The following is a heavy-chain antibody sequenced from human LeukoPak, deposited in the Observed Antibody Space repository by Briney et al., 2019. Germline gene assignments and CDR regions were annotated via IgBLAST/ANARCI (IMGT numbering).Heavy chain of an antibody. CDR2: ISGSGGST. CDR1: GFTFSSYG. CDR3: ARDLAGHDY. J-gene: IGHJ4*02. D-gene: IGHD6-19*01. V-gene: IGHV3-23*01. Sequence: GGTLRLSCAASGFTFSSYGMSWVRQAPGKGLEWVSAISGSGGSTYFADSVKGRFTISRDNSKNTLYLQMNSLRAEDTAVYYCARDLAGHDYWGQGTLVTVSS.